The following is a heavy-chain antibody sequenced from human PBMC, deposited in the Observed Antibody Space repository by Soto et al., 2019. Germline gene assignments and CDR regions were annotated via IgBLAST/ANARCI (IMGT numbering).Heavy chain of an antibody. D-gene: IGHD6-19*01. V-gene: IGHV3-33*01. Sequence: QVQLVESGGGVVQPGRSLRLSCAASGFTFSSYGMHWVRQAPGKGLEWVAVIWYDGSNKYYADSVKGRFTISRDNSKNTLYLQMNILRAEDTDVYYCARPNSSGLYFDYWGQGTLVTVSS. CDR2: IWYDGSNK. CDR3: ARPNSSGLYFDY. J-gene: IGHJ4*02. CDR1: GFTFSSYG.